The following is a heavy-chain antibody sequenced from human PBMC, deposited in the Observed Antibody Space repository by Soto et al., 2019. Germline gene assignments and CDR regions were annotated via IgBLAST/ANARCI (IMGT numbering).Heavy chain of an antibody. J-gene: IGHJ4*02. Sequence: QVQLVQSGAEVKKPGSSVKVSCKASGGTFSSYTISWVPQAPGQGLEWMGRIIPILGIANYAQKFQGRVTITADKSTSTAYMELSSLRSEDTAVYYCARLVDTADFDYWGQGTLVTVSS. CDR3: ARLVDTADFDY. CDR2: IIPILGIA. V-gene: IGHV1-69*02. D-gene: IGHD5-18*01. CDR1: GGTFSSYT.